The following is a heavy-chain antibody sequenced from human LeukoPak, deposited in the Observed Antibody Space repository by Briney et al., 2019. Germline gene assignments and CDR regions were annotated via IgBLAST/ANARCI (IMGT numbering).Heavy chain of an antibody. CDR1: GFTFRSYG. CDR3: AKDGEGGYYYYYGMDA. Sequence: GGPLRLSCAASGFTFRSYGMHWVRQAPGKGLEWVAVLSYDGSKKYYADSVKGRFTISRDNSKNTLYLQMSSLRPEDTALYYCAKDGEGGYYYYYGMDAWGQGTTVTV. J-gene: IGHJ6*02. V-gene: IGHV3-30*18. CDR2: LSYDGSKK. D-gene: IGHD3-16*01.